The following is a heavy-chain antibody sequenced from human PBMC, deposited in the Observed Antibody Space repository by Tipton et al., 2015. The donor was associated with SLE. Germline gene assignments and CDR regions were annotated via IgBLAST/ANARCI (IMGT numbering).Heavy chain of an antibody. CDR3: ARESYDSWSGYYRGYYFYMDV. Sequence: TLSLTCTVSGDSISSDYYWGWIRQPPGKGLEWIGSIHHRGRTYYSPSLKSRVTISVDTPKNQFSLNLSSVTAADTAVYYCARESYDSWSGYYRGYYFYMDVWDKGSTVTVSS. D-gene: IGHD3-3*01. J-gene: IGHJ6*03. CDR1: GDSISSDYY. V-gene: IGHV4-38-2*02. CDR2: IHHRGRT.